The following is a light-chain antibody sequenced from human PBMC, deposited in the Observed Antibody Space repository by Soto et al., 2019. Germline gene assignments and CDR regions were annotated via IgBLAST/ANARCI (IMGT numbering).Light chain of an antibody. CDR3: QQYGSSRWT. V-gene: IGKV3-20*01. Sequence: EIVLMQSPDTLSLFPGERATLSCRASQSVSSTYLAWYQQKLGQAPRLLIFGASSRATGIPDRFSGSGSGTDFTITISRLEPEDFAVYYCQQYGSSRWTFGQGTKVEIK. J-gene: IGKJ1*01. CDR1: QSVSSTY. CDR2: GAS.